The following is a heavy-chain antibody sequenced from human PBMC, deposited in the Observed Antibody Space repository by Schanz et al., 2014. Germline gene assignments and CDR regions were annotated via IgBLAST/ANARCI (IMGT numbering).Heavy chain of an antibody. D-gene: IGHD3-3*02. CDR1: GFIFSDYY. J-gene: IGHJ2*01. V-gene: IGHV3-11*06. CDR3: ARLPFSGSLGPDCYFDF. Sequence: QVQLVESGGGLVKPGGSLRLSCAASGFIFSDYYMSWIRQAPGKGLEWVSYLSGSSSDRNLADSVKGRFTISRDNAKSSLNLQMNSLRVEETAISSCARLPFSGSLGPDCYFDFWGRGTLVTVSS. CDR2: LSGSSSDR.